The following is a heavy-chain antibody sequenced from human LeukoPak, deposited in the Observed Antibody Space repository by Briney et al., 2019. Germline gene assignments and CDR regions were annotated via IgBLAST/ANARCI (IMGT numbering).Heavy chain of an antibody. CDR2: ISSSSYI. J-gene: IGHJ4*02. CDR3: ARVRRAYCTNGVCYKHFDY. D-gene: IGHD2-8*01. V-gene: IGHV3-21*01. Sequence: TGGSLRLSCAASGFTFSSYSMNWARQAPGKGLEWVSSISSSSYIYYADSVKGRFTISRDNAKNSLYLQMNSLRAEDTAVYYCARVRRAYCTNGVCYKHFDYWGQGTLVTVSS. CDR1: GFTFSSYS.